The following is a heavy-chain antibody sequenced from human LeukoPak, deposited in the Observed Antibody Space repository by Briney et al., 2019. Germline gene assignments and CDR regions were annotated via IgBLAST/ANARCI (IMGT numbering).Heavy chain of an antibody. CDR3: ARDSGSIAVAGTVAFDY. Sequence: GASVKVSCKASGYTFTSYGISWVRQAPGQGLEWMGWISAYNGNTNYAQKLQGRVTMTTDTSTSTAYMELRSLRSDDTAVYYCARDSGSIAVAGTVAFDYWGQGTLVTVSS. CDR2: ISAYNGNT. D-gene: IGHD6-19*01. V-gene: IGHV1-18*01. J-gene: IGHJ4*02. CDR1: GYTFTSYG.